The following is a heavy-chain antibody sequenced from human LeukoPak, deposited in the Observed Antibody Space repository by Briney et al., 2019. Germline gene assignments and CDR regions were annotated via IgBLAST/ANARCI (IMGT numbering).Heavy chain of an antibody. J-gene: IGHJ5*02. V-gene: IGHV1-69*05. D-gene: IGHD2-2*01. CDR2: IIPIFGTA. CDR3: ARVAGYCSSTSCPGWFDP. Sequence: SVKVSCKAFGGTFSSYAISWVRQAPGQGLEWMGGIIPIFGTANYAQKFQGRVTITTDESTSTAYMELSSLRSEDTAVYYCARVAGYCSSTSCPGWFDPWGQGTLVTVSS. CDR1: GGTFSSYA.